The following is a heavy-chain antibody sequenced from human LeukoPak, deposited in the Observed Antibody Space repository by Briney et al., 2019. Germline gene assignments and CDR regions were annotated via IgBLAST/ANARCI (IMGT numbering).Heavy chain of an antibody. V-gene: IGHV3-74*01. CDR3: ARNGVAFDY. CDR1: GFTFSSYW. J-gene: IGHJ4*02. CDR2: INSEGTGT. D-gene: IGHD3-10*01. Sequence: GGSLRLSCAASGFTFSSYWMHWVRQVPGKGLVWISHINSEGTGTTYTDSVKGRFTISRDNAKKTLYLQMNSLRAEDTAIYHCARNGVAFDYWGQGTLVTVSS.